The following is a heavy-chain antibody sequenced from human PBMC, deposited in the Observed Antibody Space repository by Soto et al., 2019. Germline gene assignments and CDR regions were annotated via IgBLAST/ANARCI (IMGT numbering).Heavy chain of an antibody. D-gene: IGHD4-17*01. CDR2: IYYSGST. CDR3: ARGNAVTTTEDY. Sequence: QVQLQESGPGLVKPSQTLSLTCTVSGGSISSGGYYWSWIRQHPGKGLEWIGYIYYSGSTYYNPSLTSRVTISVDTSKNQFSLKLSSVTAADTAVYYCARGNAVTTTEDYWGQGTLVTVSS. J-gene: IGHJ4*02. CDR1: GGSISSGGYY. V-gene: IGHV4-31*03.